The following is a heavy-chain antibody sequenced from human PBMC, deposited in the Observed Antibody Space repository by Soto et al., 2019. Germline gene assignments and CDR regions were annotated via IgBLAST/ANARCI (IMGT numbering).Heavy chain of an antibody. Sequence: GGSLRLSCAASGFTFSSYDMHWVRQATGKGLEWVSAIGTAGDTYYPGSVKGRFTISRENAKNSLYLQMNSLRAEDTAVYYCARVGLVHGAFDIWGQGTMVTVSS. CDR3: ARVGLVHGAFDI. D-gene: IGHD6-6*01. V-gene: IGHV3-13*01. CDR1: GFTFSSYD. CDR2: IGTAGDT. J-gene: IGHJ3*02.